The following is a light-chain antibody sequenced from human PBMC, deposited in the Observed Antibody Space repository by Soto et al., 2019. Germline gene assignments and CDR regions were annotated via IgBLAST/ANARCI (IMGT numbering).Light chain of an antibody. Sequence: QSVLTQPASVSGSPGQSITISCTGTSSDVGGYKYVSWYQQHPGKAPKLMIYEVSHRPSGVSNRFSGSKSGNTASLTISGLQAEDEADYYCRSYTSSSTPYVFVTGTKVTVL. J-gene: IGLJ1*01. CDR2: EVS. V-gene: IGLV2-14*01. CDR3: RSYTSSSTPYV. CDR1: SSDVGGYKY.